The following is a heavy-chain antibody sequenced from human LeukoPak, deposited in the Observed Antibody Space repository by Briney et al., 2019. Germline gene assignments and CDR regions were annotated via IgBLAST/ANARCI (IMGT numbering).Heavy chain of an antibody. J-gene: IGHJ5*02. CDR3: ARRGWATVTTWFDP. CDR1: GGSISSSSYY. Sequence: SETLSLTCTVSGGSISSSSYYWGWIRQPPGKGLEWIGSIYYSGSTYYNPSLKSRVTISVDTSKNRFSLKLSSVTAADTAVYYCARRGWATVTTWFDPWGQGTLVTVSS. CDR2: IYYSGST. V-gene: IGHV4-39*01. D-gene: IGHD4-17*01.